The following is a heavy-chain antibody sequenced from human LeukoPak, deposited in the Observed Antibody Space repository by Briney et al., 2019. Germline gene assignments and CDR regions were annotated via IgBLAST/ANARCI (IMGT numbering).Heavy chain of an antibody. J-gene: IGHJ4*02. Sequence: GGSLRLSCAASGFTFSSYTMSWVRQAPGKGLEWVSTITTSDGNTYYADSVKGQFTVSRDNSKNTLFLQMNSLRAEDTAVYYCAKDGGLWVSAHWGDSWGRGTLVTVSS. CDR2: ITTSDGNT. CDR1: GFTFSSYT. CDR3: AKDGGLWVSAHWGDS. D-gene: IGHD7-27*01. V-gene: IGHV3-23*01.